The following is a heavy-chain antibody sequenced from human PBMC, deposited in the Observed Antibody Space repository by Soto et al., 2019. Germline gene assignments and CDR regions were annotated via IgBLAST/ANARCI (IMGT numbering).Heavy chain of an antibody. Sequence: GGSLRLSCAASGFTVSTNYMNWVRLAPGKGLEWVSVLYSNGTTYYADSVKGRFTISRDISKNTLYLQMSSLGAEDTAVYYCASSILTGYYPFDCWGQGTLVTVSS. CDR3: ASSILTGYYPFDC. J-gene: IGHJ4*02. D-gene: IGHD3-9*01. V-gene: IGHV3-66*01. CDR1: GFTVSTNY. CDR2: LYSNGTT.